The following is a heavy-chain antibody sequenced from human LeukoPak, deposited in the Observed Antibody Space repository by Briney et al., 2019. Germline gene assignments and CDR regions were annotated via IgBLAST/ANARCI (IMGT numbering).Heavy chain of an antibody. CDR1: GFTFSSYG. Sequence: GGTLRLSCAASGFTFSSYGMNWVRQAPGKGLEWVSAISIGGGSTYYADSVRGRFTISRDNSKNTLSLHMNSLRAEDTAVYYCAKDQYCSGGSCYRPSDYWGQGTLVTVSS. V-gene: IGHV3-23*01. CDR3: AKDQYCSGGSCYRPSDY. J-gene: IGHJ4*02. D-gene: IGHD2-15*01. CDR2: ISIGGGST.